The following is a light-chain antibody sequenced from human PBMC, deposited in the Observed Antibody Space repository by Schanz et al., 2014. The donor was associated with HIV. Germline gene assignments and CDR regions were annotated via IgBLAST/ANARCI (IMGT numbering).Light chain of an antibody. Sequence: QSVLTQPPSASGTPGQSVTVSCSGSTSNIGSTTVDWFQQLPGTAPKLLIYNTNVRPSGVPDRFSGSKSGTSASLAISGLQSEDEADFYCATWDDSLNGWVFGGGTKLTVL. CDR1: TSNIGSTT. CDR3: ATWDDSLNGWV. V-gene: IGLV1-44*01. CDR2: NTN. J-gene: IGLJ3*02.